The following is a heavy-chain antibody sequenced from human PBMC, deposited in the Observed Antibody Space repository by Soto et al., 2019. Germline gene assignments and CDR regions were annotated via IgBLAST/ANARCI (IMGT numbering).Heavy chain of an antibody. D-gene: IGHD3-22*01. CDR2: ISGSGGST. J-gene: IGHJ1*01. CDR3: AKFTSGSGYYYSLGPAEYFQH. Sequence: PGGSLRLSXAASGFTFSSYSMNWARQAPGKGLEWVSAISGSGGSTYYADSVKGRFTISRDNSKNTLYLQMNSLRAEDTAVYYCAKFTSGSGYYYSLGPAEYFQHWGQGTLVTVSS. CDR1: GFTFSSYS. V-gene: IGHV3-23*01.